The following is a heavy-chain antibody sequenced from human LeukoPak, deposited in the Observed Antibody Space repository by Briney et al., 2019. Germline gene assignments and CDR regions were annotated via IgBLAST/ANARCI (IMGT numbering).Heavy chain of an antibody. D-gene: IGHD1-7*01. J-gene: IGHJ4*02. CDR2: INHSGST. CDR1: GGSFSGYY. CDR3: ARRTHSRFDY. Sequence: SETLSLTCAVYGGSFSGYYWSWIRQPPGKGLEWIGEINHSGSTNYNPSLKSRVTISVDTSKNQFSLKLSSVIAADTAVYYCARRTHSRFDYWGQGTLVTVSS. V-gene: IGHV4-34*01.